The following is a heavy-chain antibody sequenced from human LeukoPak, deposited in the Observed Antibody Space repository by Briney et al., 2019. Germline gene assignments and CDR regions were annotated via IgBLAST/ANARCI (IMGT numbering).Heavy chain of an antibody. CDR3: ARDLSVAAGGREVFMP. CDR1: GFIFNSYW. Sequence: TGGSLRLSCAASGFIFNSYWMTWVRQAPGKGLEWAANIKEDGTEKFYVDSVKSRFTISRDNAKNSLYLQMNSLRAEDTAVYYCARDLSVAAGGREVFMPGGQGTLVTVSS. D-gene: IGHD6-13*01. V-gene: IGHV3-7*01. J-gene: IGHJ5*02. CDR2: IKEDGTEK.